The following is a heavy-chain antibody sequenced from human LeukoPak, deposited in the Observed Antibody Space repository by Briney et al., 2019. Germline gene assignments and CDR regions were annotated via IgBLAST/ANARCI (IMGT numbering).Heavy chain of an antibody. D-gene: IGHD2-15*01. CDR3: ARGSPVVGLNY. J-gene: IGHJ4*02. V-gene: IGHV4-34*01. Sequence: SETLSLTCAVYGGSFSGYYWSWIRQPPGKGLEWIGEIKHSGSTNYNPSLKSRVTMSVDTSKNQSSLKVSSVTAAYTAVYYCARGSPVVGLNYWGQGSLVTVSS. CDR1: GGSFSGYY. CDR2: IKHSGST.